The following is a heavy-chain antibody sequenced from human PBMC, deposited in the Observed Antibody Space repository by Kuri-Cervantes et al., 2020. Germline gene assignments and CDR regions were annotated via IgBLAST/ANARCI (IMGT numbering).Heavy chain of an antibody. Sequence: GGSLRLSCAASGFTFSSHWMHWVRQAPGKGLVWVSHINNDGSTTTYADSVRGRFTISRDNAKNSLYLQMNSLRVEDTAVYYCAREPTVTTGWFDLWGQGTLVTVSS. J-gene: IGHJ5*01. CDR1: GFTFSSHW. D-gene: IGHD4-17*01. V-gene: IGHV3-74*01. CDR2: INNDGSTT. CDR3: AREPTVTTGWFDL.